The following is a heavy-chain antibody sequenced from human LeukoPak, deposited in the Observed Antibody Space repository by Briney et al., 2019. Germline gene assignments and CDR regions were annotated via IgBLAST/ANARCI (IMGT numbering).Heavy chain of an antibody. D-gene: IGHD6-13*01. CDR3: ARAPLSSSWNYYYGMDV. CDR2: IYTSGST. Sequence: SETLSLTCTVSGGSISSYYWSWIRQPAGKGLEWIGRIYTSGSTNYNPSLKSRVTMSVDTSKNQFSLKLSSVTAADTAVYYCARAPLSSSWNYYYGMDVWGQGTLVTVSS. V-gene: IGHV4-4*07. CDR1: GGSISSYY. J-gene: IGHJ6*02.